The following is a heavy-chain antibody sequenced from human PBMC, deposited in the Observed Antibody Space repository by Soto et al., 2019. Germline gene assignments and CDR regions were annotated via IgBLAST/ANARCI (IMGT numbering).Heavy chain of an antibody. Sequence: QVQLVQSGAEVKKPGSSVKVSCKASGGTFNRYAINWVRQAPGQGLEWMGGIIPIFGIRNDAQRFQGRVTITADESTGTAYMELSSLRSEDTGVYYCARSAITLFGVVSIPPHYYSEMDVWGQGTTVTVSS. CDR1: GGTFNRYA. V-gene: IGHV1-69*01. D-gene: IGHD3-3*01. CDR3: ARSAITLFGVVSIPPHYYSEMDV. J-gene: IGHJ6*02. CDR2: IIPIFGIR.